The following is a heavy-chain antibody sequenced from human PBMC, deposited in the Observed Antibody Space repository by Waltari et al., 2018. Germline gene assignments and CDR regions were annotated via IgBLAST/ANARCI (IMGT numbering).Heavy chain of an antibody. CDR2: INSHTGDS. J-gene: IGHJ4*02. V-gene: IGHV1-2*02. D-gene: IGHD1-1*01. CDR1: GSTFTAYY. CDR3: ARETLPGNKIIDY. Sequence: QVHLVQSGAEVKQPGASVRVSCKTSGSTFTAYYLHWVRQAPGQGLEWMAWINSHTGDSQSAQTFEGRVTVTRDTSLTTAYLELSGLRSDDTALYYCARETLPGNKIIDYWGQGTLVTVSS.